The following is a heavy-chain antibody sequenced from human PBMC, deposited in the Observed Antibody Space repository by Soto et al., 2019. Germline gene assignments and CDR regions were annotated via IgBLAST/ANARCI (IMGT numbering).Heavy chain of an antibody. CDR1: GGSISSGDYY. Sequence: SETLSLTCTVSGGSISSGDYYWSWIRQPPGKGLEWIGYIYYSGSTYYNPSLKSRVTISVDTSKNQFSLKLSSVTAADTAVYYCARIRGVWFGELFGAFDIWGQGTMVTVSS. V-gene: IGHV4-30-4*01. J-gene: IGHJ3*02. D-gene: IGHD3-10*01. CDR2: IYYSGST. CDR3: ARIRGVWFGELFGAFDI.